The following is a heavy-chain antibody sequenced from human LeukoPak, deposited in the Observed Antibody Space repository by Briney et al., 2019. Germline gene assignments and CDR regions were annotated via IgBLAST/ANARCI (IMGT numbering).Heavy chain of an antibody. CDR2: ISSSGSTI. Sequence: GGSLRLSCTASGFTFSSYEMNRVRQAPGKGLEWVSYISSSGSTIYYADSVKGRFTISRDNAKKSLYLQMNSLRAEDTAVYYCARGGYYMDVWGKGTTVTISS. CDR1: GFTFSSYE. V-gene: IGHV3-48*03. J-gene: IGHJ6*03. CDR3: ARGGYYMDV.